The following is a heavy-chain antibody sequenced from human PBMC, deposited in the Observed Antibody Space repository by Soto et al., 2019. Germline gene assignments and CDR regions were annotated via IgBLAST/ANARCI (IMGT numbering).Heavy chain of an antibody. D-gene: IGHD3-10*01. J-gene: IGHJ5*02. Sequence: PSETLSLTCAVSGGSISSGGYSWSWIRQPPGKGLEWIGYIYHSGSTYYNPSLKSRVTISVDRSKNQFSLKLSSVTAADTAVYYCARTAMVRGVYWFDPWGQGTLVTVSS. CDR2: IYHSGST. CDR3: ARTAMVRGVYWFDP. V-gene: IGHV4-30-2*01. CDR1: GGSISSGGYS.